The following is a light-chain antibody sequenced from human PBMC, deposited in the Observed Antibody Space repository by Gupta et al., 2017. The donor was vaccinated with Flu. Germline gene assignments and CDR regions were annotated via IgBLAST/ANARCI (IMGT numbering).Light chain of an antibody. Sequence: DIHMTQSPSSLSASVGDRVTITCRASQSIRNYLNWYQQNPGKAPKLLIYAASSLQSGVSSRFSGSGSGTAFALTISNLQPEDFATYFCQQTYDNARTFGQGTKVEIK. J-gene: IGKJ1*01. V-gene: IGKV1-39*01. CDR3: QQTYDNART. CDR1: QSIRNY. CDR2: AAS.